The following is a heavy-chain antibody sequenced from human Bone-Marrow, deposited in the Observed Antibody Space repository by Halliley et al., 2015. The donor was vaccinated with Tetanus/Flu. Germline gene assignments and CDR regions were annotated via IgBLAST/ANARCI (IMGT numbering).Heavy chain of an antibody. J-gene: IGHJ4*02. V-gene: IGHV4-39*01. CDR3: ARQGCANGVCYPTLDF. D-gene: IGHD2-8*01. CDR2: VFYSGST. CDR1: GDSISSDPYY. Sequence: TLSLTCTVSGDSISSDPYYWAWIRQPPGKGLEWIGSVFYSGSTYCNPSLTSRVTISIDSSKNQFSLKLTSLTAADTAVYFCARQGCANGVCYPTLDFWGQGTLVTVSS.